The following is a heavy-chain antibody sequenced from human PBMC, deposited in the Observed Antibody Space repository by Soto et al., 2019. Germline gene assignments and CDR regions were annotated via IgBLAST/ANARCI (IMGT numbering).Heavy chain of an antibody. J-gene: IGHJ4*01. D-gene: IGHD1-7*01. V-gene: IGHV1-18*01. CDR3: ARDPGVTGTMGGAFFDY. CDR2: SSAYNGST. CDR1: GYSFIRYG. Sequence: QVQLVQSGGEVKKPGASVKVSCKASGYSFIRYGISWARQAPGQGLEWMGWSSAYNGSTNYAQKFQGRVTMTTDTTTSAAYMELRSLRSDDTAVYYCARDPGVTGTMGGAFFDYWGHGTLVTVSS.